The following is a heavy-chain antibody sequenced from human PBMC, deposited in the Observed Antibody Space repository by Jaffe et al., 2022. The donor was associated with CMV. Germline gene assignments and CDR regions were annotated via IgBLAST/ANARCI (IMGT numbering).Heavy chain of an antibody. CDR2: IRSKAYGGTT. J-gene: IGHJ6*03. V-gene: IGHV3-49*04. CDR3: TRTVMVRHKGYYYYYMDV. Sequence: EVQLVESGGGLVQPGRSLRLSCTASGFTFGDYAMSWVRQAPGKGLEWVGFIRSKAYGGTTEYAASVKGRFTISRDDSKSIAYLQMNSLKTEDTAVYYCTRTVMVRHKGYYYYYMDVWGKGTTVTVSS. CDR1: GFTFGDYA. D-gene: IGHD3-10*01.